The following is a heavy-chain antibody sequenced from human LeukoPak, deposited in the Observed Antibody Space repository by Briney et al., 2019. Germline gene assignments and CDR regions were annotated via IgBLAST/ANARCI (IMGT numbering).Heavy chain of an antibody. CDR3: ARGTARFDY. J-gene: IGHJ4*02. D-gene: IGHD1-1*01. Sequence: GESLKISCKGSGSSFNSYWIGWVRPMPGKGLEWMGTIYPGDSETRYSPSFQGQVTMSADKSISTAYLQWSSLKASDTAMYYCARGTARFDYWGQGTLVSVSS. CDR2: IYPGDSET. V-gene: IGHV5-51*01. CDR1: GSSFNSYW.